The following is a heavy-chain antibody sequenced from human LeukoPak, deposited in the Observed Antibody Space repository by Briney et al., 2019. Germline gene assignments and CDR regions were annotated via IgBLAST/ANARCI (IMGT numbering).Heavy chain of an antibody. CDR3: ARGAGYSTARFDP. V-gene: IGHV4-34*01. J-gene: IGHJ5*02. D-gene: IGHD6-13*01. CDR1: GGSFSGYY. CDR2: INHSGST. Sequence: SETLSLTCAVYGGSFSGYYWSWIRQPPGKGLEWVGEINHSGSTNYNPSLKSRVTISVDTSKNQFSLKLSSVTAADTAVYYCARGAGYSTARFDPWGQGTLVTVSS.